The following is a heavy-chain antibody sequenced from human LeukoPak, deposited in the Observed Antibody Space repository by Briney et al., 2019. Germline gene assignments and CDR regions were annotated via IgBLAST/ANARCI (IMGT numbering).Heavy chain of an antibody. CDR3: ARGLVATIWAFDY. J-gene: IGHJ4*02. Sequence: SETLSLTCTVSGGSFSTYYWSWIRQPAGKGLEWIGRIYTSGSTNYNPSLKSRLTMSVDTPKNQFSLKLSSVTAADTAVYYCARGLVATIWAFDYWGQGTLVTVSS. D-gene: IGHD5-12*01. V-gene: IGHV4-4*07. CDR2: IYTSGST. CDR1: GGSFSTYY.